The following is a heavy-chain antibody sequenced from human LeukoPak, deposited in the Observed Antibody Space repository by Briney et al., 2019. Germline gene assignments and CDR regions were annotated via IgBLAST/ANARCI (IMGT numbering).Heavy chain of an antibody. CDR2: FYYSGST. V-gene: IGHV4-59*12. D-gene: IGHD4-23*01. CDR3: AREETTVVTPGGGGFDY. J-gene: IGHJ4*02. Sequence: SETLSLTCTVSGGSISSYYWSWIRQPPGKGLEWIGYFYYSGSTNYNPSLKSRVTISVDTSKNQFSLKLSSVTAADTAVYYCAREETTVVTPGGGGFDYWGQGTLVTVSS. CDR1: GGSISSYY.